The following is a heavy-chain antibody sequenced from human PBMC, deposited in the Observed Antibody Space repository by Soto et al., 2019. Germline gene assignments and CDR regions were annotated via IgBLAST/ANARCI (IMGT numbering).Heavy chain of an antibody. CDR1: GGSFSGYY. CDR3: GRVGALGSSSCFDY. V-gene: IGHV4-34*01. CDR2: INHSGST. J-gene: IGHJ4*02. Sequence: PSETLSLSCAVYGGSFSGYYWSWIRQPPGKGLEWIGEINHSGSTNYNPSLKSRVTISVDTSKNQLSLKLSSVTAADTAVYYCGRVGALGSSSCFDYWGQGTLVTVSS. D-gene: IGHD6-13*01.